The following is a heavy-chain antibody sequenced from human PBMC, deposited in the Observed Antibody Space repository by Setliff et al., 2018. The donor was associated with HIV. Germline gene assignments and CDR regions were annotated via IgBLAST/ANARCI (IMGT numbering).Heavy chain of an antibody. V-gene: IGHV4-34*01. CDR2: ISHTGSA. Sequence: SETLSLTCAVYGGSFSHYYWTWIRQSPGKGLEWIGEISHTGSANYDPSLKSRVTISVDTSKNQFSLKVSSVTAADTAVYYCARGWEWGAPLDYWGQGTLVTVSS. CDR1: GGSFSHYY. D-gene: IGHD1-26*01. J-gene: IGHJ4*02. CDR3: ARGWEWGAPLDY.